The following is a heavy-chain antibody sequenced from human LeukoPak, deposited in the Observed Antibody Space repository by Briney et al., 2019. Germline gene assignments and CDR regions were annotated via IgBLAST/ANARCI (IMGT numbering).Heavy chain of an antibody. V-gene: IGHV3-23*01. Sequence: GGSLILCCAASGFTFSSYAMSWVRQAARKGLEWVSAISGSGGSTYYAASVKGRFTISRDNSKNTLYLQMNSLRADATTVYLCARCFIAAAGSYYLDYWGQGTLVTVSS. CDR2: ISGSGGST. CDR3: ARCFIAAAGSYYLDY. J-gene: IGHJ4*02. CDR1: GFTFSSYA. D-gene: IGHD6-13*01.